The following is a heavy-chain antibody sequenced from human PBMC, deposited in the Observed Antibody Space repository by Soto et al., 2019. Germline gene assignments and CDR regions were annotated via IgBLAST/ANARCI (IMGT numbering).Heavy chain of an antibody. J-gene: IGHJ6*02. CDR1: GGSFSGYY. CDR2: ISHSGSA. CDR3: ARHVYSSGWYSRYYYYGMDV. V-gene: IGHV4-34*01. Sequence: SETLSLTCGVYGGSFSGYYWTWIRQPPGKGLEWIGEISHSGSANYNPSLRSRVTISLDTSKNQFSLKLSSVTAADTAVYYCARHVYSSGWYSRYYYYGMDVWGQGTTVTVSS. D-gene: IGHD6-19*01.